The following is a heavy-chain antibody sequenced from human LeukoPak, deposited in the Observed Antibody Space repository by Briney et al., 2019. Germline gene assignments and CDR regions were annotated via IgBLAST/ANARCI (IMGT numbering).Heavy chain of an antibody. V-gene: IGHV3-30*04. CDR2: ISYDGSNK. J-gene: IGHJ4*02. CDR1: GFTFSSYA. D-gene: IGHD6-13*01. CDR3: ASDDSSSWFVY. Sequence: GRSLRLSCAASGFTFSSYAMHWVRQAPGKGLEWVAVISYDGSNKYYADSVKGRFTISRDNSKNTLYLQMNSLRAENTAVYYCASDDSSSWFVYWGQGTLVTVSS.